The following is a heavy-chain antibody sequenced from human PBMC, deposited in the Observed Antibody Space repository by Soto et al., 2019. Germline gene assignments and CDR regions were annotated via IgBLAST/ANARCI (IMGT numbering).Heavy chain of an antibody. CDR3: VGEVASGY. CDR1: GVTLSNFG. V-gene: IGHV3-30*03. CDR2: ISRDGSTM. J-gene: IGHJ4*02. Sequence: QVQLVESGGGVVQPGRSLRLSCAASGVTLSNFGMHWVRQAPGKGLEWVAVISRDGSTMFYADSVKGRFTISRDSSRNTLYLQMNSLRAEDTPVYHCVGEVASGYWGQGTLVTVSS. D-gene: IGHD2-21*01.